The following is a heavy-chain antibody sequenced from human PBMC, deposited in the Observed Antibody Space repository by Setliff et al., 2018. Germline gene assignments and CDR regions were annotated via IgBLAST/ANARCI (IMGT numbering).Heavy chain of an antibody. V-gene: IGHV3-48*03. Sequence: PGWSLRLSCAASGFSFSRYEMIWVRQAPGKGLEWVSKTHIDGITVYSDSVKGRSIIYRDNARNSLHLQMNSLRAEDTAIYFCARRLPYYGMDVWGQGTTVTVSS. J-gene: IGHJ6*02. CDR3: ARRLPYYGMDV. D-gene: IGHD2-15*01. CDR2: THIDGITV. CDR1: GFSFSRYE.